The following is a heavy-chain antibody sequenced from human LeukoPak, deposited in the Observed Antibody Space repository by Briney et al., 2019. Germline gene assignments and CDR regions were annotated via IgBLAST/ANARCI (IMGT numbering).Heavy chain of an antibody. CDR2: ISYDGSNK. CDR3: AKGSHGSGGNYFDS. CDR1: GFSFNIHA. Sequence: GTSLRLSCEASGFSFNIHAMHWVRQAPGKGLKWVTGISYDGSNKYYADSVKGRFAISRDNSKNMQFLQMDSLGDEDTAVYFCAKGSHGSGGNYFDSWGQGMLVIVSS. D-gene: IGHD3-10*01. J-gene: IGHJ4*02. V-gene: IGHV3-30*09.